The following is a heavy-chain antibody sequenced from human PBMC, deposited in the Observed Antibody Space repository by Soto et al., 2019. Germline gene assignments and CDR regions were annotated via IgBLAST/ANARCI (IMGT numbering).Heavy chain of an antibody. D-gene: IGHD6-13*01. V-gene: IGHV4-59*08. CDR3: ARLTPVWYSSSWPDAFDI. J-gene: IGHJ3*02. CDR2: IYYSGST. CDR1: GGSISSYY. Sequence: SETLSLTCTVSGGSISSYYWSWIRQPPGKGLEWIGYIYYSGSTNYNPSLKSRVTISVDTSKNQFSLKLGSVTAADTAVYYCARLTPVWYSSSWPDAFDIWGQGTMVTV.